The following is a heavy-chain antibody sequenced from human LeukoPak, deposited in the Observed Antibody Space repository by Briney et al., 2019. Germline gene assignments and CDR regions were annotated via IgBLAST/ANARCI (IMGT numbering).Heavy chain of an antibody. CDR3: ARRAYSSGFDYIDY. CDR2: IYYSGST. J-gene: IGHJ4*02. D-gene: IGHD6-19*01. Sequence: SETLSLTCTVSGGSISSYYWSWIRQPPGRGLEWIGYIYYSGSTSYNPSLKSRVTISVDTSKSQFSLKLSSVIAADTAVYYCARRAYSSGFDYIDYWGQGTLVTVSS. V-gene: IGHV4-59*08. CDR1: GGSISSYY.